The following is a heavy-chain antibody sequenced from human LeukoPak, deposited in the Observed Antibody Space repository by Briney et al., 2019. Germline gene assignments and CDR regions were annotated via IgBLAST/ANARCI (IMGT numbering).Heavy chain of an antibody. J-gene: IGHJ6*03. CDR3: AREGGEQLLKHYYYYMDV. D-gene: IGHD2-2*01. Sequence: PGGSLRLSCAASGFTFSSYWMSWVRQAPGKGLEWVANIKQDGSEKYYVDSVKGRFTISRDNAKNSLYLQMNSLRAEDTAVYYCAREGGEQLLKHYYYYMDVWGKGTTVTVSS. CDR1: GFTFSSYW. V-gene: IGHV3-7*01. CDR2: IKQDGSEK.